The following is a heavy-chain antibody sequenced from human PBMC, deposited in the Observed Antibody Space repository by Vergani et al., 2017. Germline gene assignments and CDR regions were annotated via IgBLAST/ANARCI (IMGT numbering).Heavy chain of an antibody. J-gene: IGHJ6*03. D-gene: IGHD3-3*01. V-gene: IGHV3-33*01. Sequence: QVQLVESGGGVVQPGRSLRLSCAASGFTFSSYGMHWVRQAPGKGLEWVAVIWNDGSNKYYADSVKGRFTISRDNCKNTLYLQMNSLRAEDTAVYYCARVYYDFWSGSKSYYYYYMDVWGKGTTVTVSS. CDR2: IWNDGSNK. CDR3: ARVYYDFWSGSKSYYYYYMDV. CDR1: GFTFSSYG.